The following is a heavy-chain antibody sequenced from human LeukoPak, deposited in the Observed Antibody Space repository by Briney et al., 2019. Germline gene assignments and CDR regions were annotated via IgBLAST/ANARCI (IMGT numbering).Heavy chain of an antibody. D-gene: IGHD3-22*01. CDR1: GYTFTSYD. CDR2: IIPIFGTA. CDR3: ARDGEGRYYDSSGLYAFDI. J-gene: IGHJ3*02. Sequence: SVKVSCKASGYTFTSYDISWVRQAPGQGLEWMGGIIPIFGTANYAQKFQGRVTITTDESTSTAYMELSSLRSEDTAVYYCARDGEGRYYDSSGLYAFDIWGQGTMVTVSS. V-gene: IGHV1-69*05.